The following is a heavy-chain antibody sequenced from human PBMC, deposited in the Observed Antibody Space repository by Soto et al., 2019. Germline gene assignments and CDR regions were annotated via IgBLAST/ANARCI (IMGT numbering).Heavy chain of an antibody. CDR2: MNSDGSSI. D-gene: IGHD2-8*02. J-gene: IGHJ4*02. V-gene: IGHV3-74*01. CDR1: GVTFCSYW. CDR3: ARDKITGLFDY. Sequence: GGSLRLSCAASGVTFCSYWMDWVRQAPGKGLVWVSRMNSDGSSITYVDSVKGRFTISRDNAKNSLYLQMNSLRAEDTAVYYCARDKITGLFDYWGQGTLVTVSS.